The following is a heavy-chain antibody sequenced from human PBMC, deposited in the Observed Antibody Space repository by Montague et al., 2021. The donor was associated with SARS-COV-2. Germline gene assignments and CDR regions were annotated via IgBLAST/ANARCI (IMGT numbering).Heavy chain of an antibody. V-gene: IGHV3-23*01. D-gene: IGHD4-17*01. Sequence: SLRLSCAASGFTFSSYALRWVRQAPGKGLEWVSALCDSGGHIYYAGSVKGRFTISRDNSKNTLYLQMNGLRAEDTAVYYCAKAYMTMVTALDFDSWGQGTLVTVSS. CDR2: LCDSGGHI. CDR1: GFTFSSYA. J-gene: IGHJ4*02. CDR3: AKAYMTMVTALDFDS.